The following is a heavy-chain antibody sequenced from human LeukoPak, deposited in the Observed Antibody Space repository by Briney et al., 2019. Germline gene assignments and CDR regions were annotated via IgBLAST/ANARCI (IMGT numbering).Heavy chain of an antibody. CDR2: TNPNNGGT. J-gene: IGHJ4*02. CDR3: ARSSIIAAAGPYYFDY. CDR1: GYTFTAYY. Sequence: VASVKVSCKASGYTFTAYYMHWVRQAPGQGLEWMGWTNPNNGGTNYAQKFQGRVTLTRDTSISTAYMELSSLKSDDTAVYYCARSSIIAAAGPYYFDYWGQGTLVTVSS. D-gene: IGHD6-13*01. V-gene: IGHV1-2*02.